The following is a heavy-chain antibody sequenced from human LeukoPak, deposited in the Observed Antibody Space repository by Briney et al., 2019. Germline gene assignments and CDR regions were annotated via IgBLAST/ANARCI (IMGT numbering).Heavy chain of an antibody. CDR1: GFTFSSYG. Sequence: GGSLRLSCAASGFTFSSYGMHWVRQAPGKGLEWVAVISYDGSNKYYADSVKGRFTIYRDNSKNTLYLQMNSLRAEDTAVYYCAKGLQLRVVPAALLYYYYGMDVWGQGTTVTVSS. CDR2: ISYDGSNK. D-gene: IGHD2-2*01. J-gene: IGHJ6*02. V-gene: IGHV3-30*18. CDR3: AKGLQLRVVPAALLYYYYGMDV.